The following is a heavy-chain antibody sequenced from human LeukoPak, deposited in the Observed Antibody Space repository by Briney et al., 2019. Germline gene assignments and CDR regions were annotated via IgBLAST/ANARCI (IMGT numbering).Heavy chain of an antibody. V-gene: IGHV3-7*03. CDR1: GFTFSSYW. D-gene: IGHD6-13*01. Sequence: GGSLRLSCAASGFTFSSYWMSWVRQAPGKGLEWVANIKQDGSEKYYVDSVKGRFTISRDSAKNSLYLQMNSLRAEDTAVYYCARVGSSSWFYYYYGMDVWGKGTTVTVSS. J-gene: IGHJ6*04. CDR3: ARVGSSSWFYYYYGMDV. CDR2: IKQDGSEK.